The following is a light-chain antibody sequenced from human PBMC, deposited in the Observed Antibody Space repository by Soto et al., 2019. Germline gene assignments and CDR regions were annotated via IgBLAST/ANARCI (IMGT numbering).Light chain of an antibody. J-gene: IGKJ3*01. CDR3: QKYSSVPV. Sequence: DIQMTQCPTSLSASVGDRVTITCRASQDIRNFVAWYQQKPGKAPKLLIYAASTLQSGVPSRFSGSGSGTDFTLTINSLQPEDVATYSCQKYSSVPVFGPGTKVEMK. CDR2: AAS. CDR1: QDIRNF. V-gene: IGKV1-27*01.